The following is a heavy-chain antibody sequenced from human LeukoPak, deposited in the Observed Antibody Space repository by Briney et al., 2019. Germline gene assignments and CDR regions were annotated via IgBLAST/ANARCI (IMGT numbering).Heavy chain of an antibody. CDR3: AKGVYYDSSGYYYGY. D-gene: IGHD3-22*01. Sequence: GGSLRLSCAASGFTFDDYGMNWVRQAPGKGLEWVSVISDSGGSTYYADSVKGRFTISRDNSKNTLYLQMNSLRAEDTAVYYCAKGVYYDSSGYYYGYWGQGTLVTVSS. CDR2: ISDSGGST. V-gene: IGHV3-23*01. CDR1: GFTFDDYG. J-gene: IGHJ4*02.